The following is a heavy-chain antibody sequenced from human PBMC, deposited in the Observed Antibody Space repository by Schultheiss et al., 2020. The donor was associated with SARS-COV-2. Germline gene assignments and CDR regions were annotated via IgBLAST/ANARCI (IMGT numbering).Heavy chain of an antibody. Sequence: SETLSLTCTVSGGSISSSSYYWGWIRQPPGKGLEWIGSIYYSGSTYYNPSLKSRVTISVDTSKNQFSLKLSSVTAADTAVYYCARQGYDFWSGPVNWFDPWGQGTLVTVSS. J-gene: IGHJ5*02. V-gene: IGHV4-39*01. CDR1: GGSISSSSYY. CDR3: ARQGYDFWSGPVNWFDP. CDR2: IYYSGST. D-gene: IGHD3-3*01.